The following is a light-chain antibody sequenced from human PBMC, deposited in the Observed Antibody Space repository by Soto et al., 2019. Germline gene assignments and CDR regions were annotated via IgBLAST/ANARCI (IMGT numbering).Light chain of an antibody. V-gene: IGKV3-11*01. J-gene: IGKJ5*01. Sequence: EIVLTQSPATLSLSPGERVTLSCWASQSVSSYFAWYQQKPGQAPRLLIYDASNRATGIPARFSGSGPGTDFTLTISSLEPADFAVYYCQQRSNGPLTFGQGTRLEIK. CDR3: QQRSNGPLT. CDR2: DAS. CDR1: QSVSSY.